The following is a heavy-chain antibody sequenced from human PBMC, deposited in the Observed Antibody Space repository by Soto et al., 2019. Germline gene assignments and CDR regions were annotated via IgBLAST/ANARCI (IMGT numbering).Heavy chain of an antibody. D-gene: IGHD2-15*01. CDR1: GFTFSGYA. CDR2: ISGSGGST. V-gene: IGHV3-23*01. J-gene: IGHJ6*02. Sequence: GGSLRLSCAASGFTFSGYAMSWVRQAPGKGLEWVSAISGSGGSTYYADSVKGRFTISRDNSKNTLYLQMNSLRAEDTAVYYCAKEIGVVVVAATRYYYYGMDVWGQGTTVTVSS. CDR3: AKEIGVVVVAATRYYYYGMDV.